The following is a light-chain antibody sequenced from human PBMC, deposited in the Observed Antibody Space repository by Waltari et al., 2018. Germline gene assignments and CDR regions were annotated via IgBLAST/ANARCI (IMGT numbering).Light chain of an antibody. CDR3: QQRSSWPTS. V-gene: IGKV3-11*01. J-gene: IGKJ5*01. Sequence: IVLTQSPGTLSLSPGERATLSCRASQNISSYLAWYQQRPGQAPRLLIYDASNRATGIPPWFSGSGSGTDFTLTSSSLEPEDFAVYYCQQRSSWPTSFGQGTRLEIK. CDR1: QNISSY. CDR2: DAS.